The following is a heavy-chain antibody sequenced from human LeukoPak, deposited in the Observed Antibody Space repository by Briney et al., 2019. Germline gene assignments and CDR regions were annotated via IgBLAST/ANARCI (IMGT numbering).Heavy chain of an antibody. CDR3: ARDLSLMICGVLCDYDSSGVLGS. D-gene: IGHD3-22*01. Sequence: GGSLRLSCAACGFPFSSYSKIWVRRAPGKGLEWLSSIISSSRYIYYADSVKGRFTISRDNAKNSLYLQMNSLRAEDTAVYYCARDLSLMICGVLCDYDSSGVLGSWGQGTLVTVSS. CDR2: IISSSRYI. V-gene: IGHV3-21*01. CDR1: GFPFSSYS. J-gene: IGHJ4*02.